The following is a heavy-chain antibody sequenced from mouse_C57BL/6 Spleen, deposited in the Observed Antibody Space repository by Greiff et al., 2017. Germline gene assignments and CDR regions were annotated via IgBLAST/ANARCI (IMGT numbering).Heavy chain of an antibody. J-gene: IGHJ4*01. CDR3: AKGDYDDGLYAMDY. Sequence: EVQLQESGGGLVKPGGSLKLSCAASGFTFSDYGMHWVRQAPEKGLEWVAYISSGSSTIYYADTVKGRFTISRDNAKNTLFLQMTSLRSEDTAMYYCAKGDYDDGLYAMDYWGQGTSVTVSS. CDR1: GFTFSDYG. D-gene: IGHD2-4*01. CDR2: ISSGSSTI. V-gene: IGHV5-17*01.